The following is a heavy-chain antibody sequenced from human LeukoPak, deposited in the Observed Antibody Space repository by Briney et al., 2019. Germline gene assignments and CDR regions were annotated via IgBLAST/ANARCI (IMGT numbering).Heavy chain of an antibody. CDR2: ISAYNGNT. CDR1: GYTFTSYG. J-gene: IGHJ4*02. V-gene: IGHV1-18*01. D-gene: IGHD1-26*01. Sequence: ASVKVSCKASGYTFTSYGISWVRQAPGQGLEWMGWISAYNGNTNYAQKLQGRVTVTTDTSTSTAYMELRSLRSDDTAVYYCASVRVGAIFFPYWGQGTLVTVSS. CDR3: ASVRVGAIFFPY.